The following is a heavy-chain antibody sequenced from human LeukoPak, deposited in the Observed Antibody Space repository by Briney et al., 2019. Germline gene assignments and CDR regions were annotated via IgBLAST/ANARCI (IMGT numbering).Heavy chain of an antibody. CDR3: ARGPALLWFGESGWFDP. CDR2: IRSTGGSA. CDR1: GFTFSTYG. Sequence: GGSLRLSCAASGFTFSTYGMGWVRQAPGKGLEWVSSIRSTGGSAYYADSVKGRFTISRDNSKNTLYLQMNSLRAEDTAVYYCARGPALLWFGESGWFDPWGQGTLVTVSS. V-gene: IGHV3-23*01. D-gene: IGHD3-10*01. J-gene: IGHJ5*02.